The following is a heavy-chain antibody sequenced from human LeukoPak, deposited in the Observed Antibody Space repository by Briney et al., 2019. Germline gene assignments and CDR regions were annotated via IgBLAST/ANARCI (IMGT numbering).Heavy chain of an antibody. V-gene: IGHV4-59*01. CDR3: ARDKRLVTMVRGVMDYYYYGMDV. Sequence: SETLSLTCTVSGGPISSYYWSWIRQPPGKGLEWIGYIYYSGSTNYNPSLKSRVTISVDTSKNQFSLKLSSVTAADTAVYYCARDKRLVTMVRGVMDYYYYGMDVWGQGTTVTVSS. J-gene: IGHJ6*02. CDR2: IYYSGST. CDR1: GGPISSYY. D-gene: IGHD3-10*01.